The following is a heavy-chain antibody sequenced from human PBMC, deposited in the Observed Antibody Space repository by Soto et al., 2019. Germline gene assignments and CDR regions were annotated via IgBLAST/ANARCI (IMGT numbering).Heavy chain of an antibody. Sequence: QVQLQESGPGLVKPSQTLSLTCTVSGDSISSGNYYWNWIRQHPGKGLEWIGYIHHSGRTSYNPSLRSRLTLSVDTTENHFSLKLRSVTVADTAVYYCARASRRGFGSWGQGTLVSVTS. J-gene: IGHJ4*02. D-gene: IGHD3-16*01. CDR3: ARASRRGFGS. V-gene: IGHV4-31*03. CDR2: IHHSGRT. CDR1: GDSISSGNYY.